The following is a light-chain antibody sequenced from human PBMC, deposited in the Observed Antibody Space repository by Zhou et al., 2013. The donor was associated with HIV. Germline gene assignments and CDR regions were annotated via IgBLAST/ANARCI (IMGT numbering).Light chain of an antibody. V-gene: IGKV3-20*01. CDR3: QQCDTSPRT. Sequence: EVVLTQSPGTLSLSPGERATLSCRASQSVGSTYLAWYQQKPGQAPRLLIYGASSRATGIPDRFSGSGSRTDFTLTISRLEPEDFAVYYCQQCDTSPRTFGQGTKVEIK. J-gene: IGKJ1*01. CDR1: QSVGSTY. CDR2: GAS.